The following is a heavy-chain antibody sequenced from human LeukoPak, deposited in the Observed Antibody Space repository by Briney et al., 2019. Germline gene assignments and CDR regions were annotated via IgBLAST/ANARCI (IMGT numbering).Heavy chain of an antibody. Sequence: SETLSLTCTVSGGSISSYYWSWIRQPPGKGLEWIGYIYYSGSTNYNPSLKSRVTISVDTSKNQFSLKLSSVTAADTAVYYCAIQDYGGSYYYYGMDVWGQGTTVTVSS. CDR2: IYYSGST. D-gene: IGHD4-23*01. V-gene: IGHV4-59*08. J-gene: IGHJ6*02. CDR1: GGSISSYY. CDR3: AIQDYGGSYYYYGMDV.